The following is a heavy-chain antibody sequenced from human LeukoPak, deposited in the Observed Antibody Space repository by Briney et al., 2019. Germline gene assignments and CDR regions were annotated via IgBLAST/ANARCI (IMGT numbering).Heavy chain of an antibody. CDR2: INTNTGNP. V-gene: IGHV7-4-1*02. J-gene: IGHJ4*02. CDR3: SRDQIAAAGPHFAY. Sequence: ASVKVSCKASGYTFTSYAMNWVRQAPGQGLEWVGWINTNTGNPTYAQGFTGRVVFSLDTSVSTAYLQISSRKAEGTAAYYSSRDQIAAAGPHFAYWGQGTLLTVSS. D-gene: IGHD6-13*01. CDR1: GYTFTSYA.